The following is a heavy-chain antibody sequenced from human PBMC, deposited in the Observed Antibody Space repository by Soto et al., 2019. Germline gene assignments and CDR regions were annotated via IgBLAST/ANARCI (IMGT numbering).Heavy chain of an antibody. Sequence: QVQLVQSGAEVKKPGSSVKVSCKASGCTFDNYAITWVRQAPGQGLEWMGGIIPMLDSANYAEKFQGRVTITADYSTTTAYMEGSSLSSEDTAVYYCARRYHYGCGGKTYFYYGLDVWGQGTTVTVSS. CDR3: ARRYHYGCGGKTYFYYGLDV. CDR2: IIPMLDSA. J-gene: IGHJ6*02. CDR1: GCTFDNYA. V-gene: IGHV1-69*12. D-gene: IGHD3-10*01.